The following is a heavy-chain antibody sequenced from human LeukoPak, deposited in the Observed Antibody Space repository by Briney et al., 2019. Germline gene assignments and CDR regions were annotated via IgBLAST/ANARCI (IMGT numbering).Heavy chain of an antibody. D-gene: IGHD6-19*01. CDR3: AGISVTGGDWFDP. Sequence: PSETLSLTCTVSGGSISSFYWSWIRQPAGKGLEWIGRMEWIGRIYASGYTNYSPSLKSRVTMSIDTSKSQFSLKLNSVTAADTAVYYCAGISVTGGDWFDPWGQGTLVTVSS. J-gene: IGHJ5*02. CDR2: IYASGYT. V-gene: IGHV4-4*07. CDR1: GGSISSFY.